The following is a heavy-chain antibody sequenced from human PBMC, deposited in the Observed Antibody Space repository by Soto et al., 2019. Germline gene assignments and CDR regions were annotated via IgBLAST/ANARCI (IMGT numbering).Heavy chain of an antibody. D-gene: IGHD3-10*01. V-gene: IGHV4-30-4*01. CDR2: IYYSGST. Sequence: QVQLQESGPGLVKPLQTLSLTCTVSGGSISSGDYYWSWIRQPPGKGLEWIGYIYYSGSTYYNPSLKSRVIISVDTSKNQFSLKLSSVTAVDTAVYYCARVGTMVRSNWFDPWGQGTLVTVSS. CDR1: GGSISSGDYY. CDR3: ARVGTMVRSNWFDP. J-gene: IGHJ5*02.